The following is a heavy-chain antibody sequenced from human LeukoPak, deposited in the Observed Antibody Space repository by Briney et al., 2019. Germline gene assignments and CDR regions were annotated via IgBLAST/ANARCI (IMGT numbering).Heavy chain of an antibody. J-gene: IGHJ3*02. CDR1: GGSFSGYY. CDR3: ARGRVSSGWYGDAFDT. V-gene: IGHV4-34*01. D-gene: IGHD6-19*01. Sequence: SETLSLTCAVYGGSFSGYYWSWIRQPPGKGLEWIGEINHSGSTNYNPSLKSRVTISVDTSKNQFSLKLSSVTAADTAVYYCARGRVSSGWYGDAFDTWGQGTMVTVSS. CDR2: INHSGST.